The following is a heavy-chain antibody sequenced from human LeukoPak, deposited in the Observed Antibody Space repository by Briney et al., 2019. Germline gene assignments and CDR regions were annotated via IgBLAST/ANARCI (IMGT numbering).Heavy chain of an antibody. CDR2: MNPNSGNT. J-gene: IGHJ6*03. V-gene: IGHV1-8*03. Sequence: ASVKVSCKASGYTFTSYDINWVRQATGQGLEWMGWMNPNSGNTGYAQKFQGRVTITRNTSISTAYMELSSLRAEDTALYYCARVDERRSGYYWTAYYYYYMDVWGKGTTVTVSS. D-gene: IGHD3-3*01. CDR3: ARVDERRSGYYWTAYYYYYMDV. CDR1: GYTFTSYD.